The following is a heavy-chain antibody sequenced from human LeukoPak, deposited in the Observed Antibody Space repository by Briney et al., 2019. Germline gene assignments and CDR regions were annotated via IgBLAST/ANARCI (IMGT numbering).Heavy chain of an antibody. CDR1: GFTFSSYG. CDR3: ARGWTAAGIGTHDY. Sequence: PGGSLRLSCAASGFTFSSYGMHWVRQAPGKGLEWVAFIRYDGSNKYYADSVKGRFTISRDNSQNTLYLQMNSLRAEDTAVYYCARGWTAAGIGTHDYWGQGTLVTVSS. J-gene: IGHJ4*02. CDR2: IRYDGSNK. V-gene: IGHV3-30*02. D-gene: IGHD6-13*01.